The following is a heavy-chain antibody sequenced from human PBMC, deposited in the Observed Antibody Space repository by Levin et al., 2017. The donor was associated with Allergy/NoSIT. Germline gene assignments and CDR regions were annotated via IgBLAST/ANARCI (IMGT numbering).Heavy chain of an antibody. CDR2: INPNSGGT. Sequence: ASVKVSCKASGYTFTGYYMHWVRQAPGQGLEWMGWINPNSGGTNYAQKFQGGGTMTRDTSISTAYMELSRLRSDDTAVYYCARRIGRGGSYYTDAFASWGHGTMVTVSS. CDR1: GYTFTGYY. J-gene: IGHJ3*02. V-gene: IGHV1-2*02. CDR3: ARRIGRGGSYYTDAFAS. D-gene: IGHD1-26*01.